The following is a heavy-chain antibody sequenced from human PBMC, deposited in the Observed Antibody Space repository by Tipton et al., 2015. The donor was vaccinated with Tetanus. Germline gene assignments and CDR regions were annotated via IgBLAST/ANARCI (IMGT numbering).Heavy chain of an antibody. CDR1: GFTLSRFG. CDR2: LSSTSTYI. Sequence: SLRLSCVGSGFTLSRFGMNWVRQAPGKGLEWISSLSSTSTYICYATSVKGRFTISRDNAKNSLFLQMNSLRAEDTAIYYCVSGSSLDYWGQGTLVTVS. V-gene: IGHV3-21*01. CDR3: VSGSSLDY. D-gene: IGHD6-19*01. J-gene: IGHJ4*02.